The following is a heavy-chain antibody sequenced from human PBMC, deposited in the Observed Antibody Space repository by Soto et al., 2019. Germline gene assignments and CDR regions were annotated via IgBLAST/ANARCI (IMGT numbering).Heavy chain of an antibody. CDR3: ARDLNFAWLSSNYDRSGMDV. CDR1: GGTISSYT. Sequence: SVKVSWKDCGGTISSYTSSWVRQDPGQGLELMGRIIPILGIANYAQKFQGRVTITADKSTSTAYMELSSLRSEDTAVYYCARDLNFAWLSSNYDRSGMDVWGQGSTV. J-gene: IGHJ6*02. D-gene: IGHD3-9*01. V-gene: IGHV1-69*04. CDR2: IIPILGIA.